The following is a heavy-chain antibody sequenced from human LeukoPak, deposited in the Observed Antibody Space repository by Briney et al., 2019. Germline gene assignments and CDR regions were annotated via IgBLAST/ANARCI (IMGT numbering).Heavy chain of an antibody. V-gene: IGHV3-74*01. CDR3: ARDHLGSGSSPDYYYYYYMDV. Sequence: GGSLRLSCAASGFTFSSYWMHWVRQAPGKGLVWVSRINSDGSSTSYADSVKGRFTISRDNAKNTLYLQMNSLGAEDTAVYYCARDHLGSGSSPDYYYYYYMDVWGKGTTVTISS. D-gene: IGHD6-19*01. J-gene: IGHJ6*03. CDR2: INSDGSST. CDR1: GFTFSSYW.